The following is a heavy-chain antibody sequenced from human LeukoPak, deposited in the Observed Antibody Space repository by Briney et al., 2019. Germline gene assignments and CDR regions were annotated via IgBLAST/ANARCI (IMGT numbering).Heavy chain of an antibody. CDR1: GFTFSAYA. Sequence: GGSLRLPCAASGFTFSAYAMAWVRQAPGKGLEWVSTISGSGGTTYSADSVKGRFTISRDNSKNILYLQVNSLRAGDTAVYYCAKDYYYDSRGYYYGDAFDIWGQGTMVTVSS. CDR3: AKDYYYDSRGYYYGDAFDI. CDR2: ISGSGGTT. J-gene: IGHJ3*02. V-gene: IGHV3-23*01. D-gene: IGHD3-22*01.